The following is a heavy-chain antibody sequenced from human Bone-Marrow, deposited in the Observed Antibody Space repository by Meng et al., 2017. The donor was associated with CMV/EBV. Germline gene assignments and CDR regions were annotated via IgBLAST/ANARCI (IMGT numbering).Heavy chain of an antibody. V-gene: IGHV3-15*01. CDR3: TVPTRNKYGMDV. D-gene: IGHD1/OR15-1a*01. Sequence: SGSTFKNDWMSWVRQAPGKGLEWVGRIKSKTDGGTTDYAAPVKGRFTISRDDSKNTLYLQMNSLKTEDTAVYYCTVPTRNKYGMDVWGQGTTVTVSS. J-gene: IGHJ6*02. CDR1: GSTFKNDW. CDR2: IKSKTDGGTT.